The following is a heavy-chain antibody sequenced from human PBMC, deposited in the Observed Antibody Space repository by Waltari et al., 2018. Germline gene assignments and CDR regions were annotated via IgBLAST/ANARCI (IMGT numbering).Heavy chain of an antibody. CDR1: DFRFSAYT. J-gene: IGHJ6*02. CDR2: ISGSGSYT. D-gene: IGHD3-10*01. CDR3: ARARGGDFYYGMDV. Sequence: EVQLEESGGGLVEPGGSLRLSCTDSDFRFSAYTMNWVRQAPGKGLEWVSYISGSGSYTQYADSVKGRFTISGDNARNSLLLQMHSLRVEDTAVYYCARARGGDFYYGMDVWGQGTTVTVSS. V-gene: IGHV3-21*02.